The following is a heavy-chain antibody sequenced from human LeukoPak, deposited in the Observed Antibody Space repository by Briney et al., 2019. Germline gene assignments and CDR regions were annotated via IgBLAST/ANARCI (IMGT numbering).Heavy chain of an antibody. CDR1: GFTFSSYG. D-gene: IGHD3-22*01. CDR3: ARRAGDYSHPYDY. CDR2: IRYDGSDK. V-gene: IGHV3-30*02. J-gene: IGHJ4*02. Sequence: HPGGSLRLSCATSGFTFSSYGMHWVRQAPGKGLEWVTFIRYDGSDKYYADSVKGRFTISRDNSKNTLYLQMNSLRAEDTAVCYCARRAGDYSHPYDYWDQGTLVTVSS.